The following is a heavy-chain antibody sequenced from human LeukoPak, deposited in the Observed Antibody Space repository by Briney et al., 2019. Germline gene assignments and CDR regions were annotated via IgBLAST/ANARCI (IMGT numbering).Heavy chain of an antibody. V-gene: IGHV3-30*18. Sequence: GRSLRLSCAASGFTFSSYGMHWVRQAPCKGLEWVAVISYDGSNKYYADSVKGRFTISRDNSKNTLYLQMNSLRAEDTAVYYCAKEYNNRPGYFDYWGQGTLVTVSS. D-gene: IGHD3-10*01. J-gene: IGHJ4*02. CDR3: AKEYNNRPGYFDY. CDR2: ISYDGSNK. CDR1: GFTFSSYG.